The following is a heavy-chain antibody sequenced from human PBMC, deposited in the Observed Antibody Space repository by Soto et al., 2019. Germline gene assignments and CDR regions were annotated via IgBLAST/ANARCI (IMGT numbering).Heavy chain of an antibody. CDR1: GGSFSGYY. V-gene: IGHV4-34*01. CDR3: ARWLRYSGYAHPFDY. J-gene: IGHJ4*02. Sequence: PSETLSLTCAVYGGSFSGYYWSWIRQPPGKGLEWIGEINHSGSTNYNPSLKSRVTISVGTSKNQFSLKLSSVTAADTAVYYCARWLRYSGYAHPFDYWGQGTLVTVSS. CDR2: INHSGST. D-gene: IGHD5-12*01.